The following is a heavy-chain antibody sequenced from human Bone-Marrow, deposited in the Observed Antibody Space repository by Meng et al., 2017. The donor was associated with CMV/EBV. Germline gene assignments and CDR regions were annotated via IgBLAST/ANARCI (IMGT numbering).Heavy chain of an antibody. Sequence: SVKVSCKASGGTFSSYAISWVRQAPGQGLEWMGGIIPIFGTANYAQKFQGRVTITTDESTSTAYMELSSLRSEDTAVYYCARANSSSWYGGDYYYYGMDVWDQGTTVTVSS. D-gene: IGHD6-13*01. CDR2: IIPIFGTA. CDR1: GGTFSSYA. CDR3: ARANSSSWYGGDYYYYGMDV. V-gene: IGHV1-69*05. J-gene: IGHJ6*02.